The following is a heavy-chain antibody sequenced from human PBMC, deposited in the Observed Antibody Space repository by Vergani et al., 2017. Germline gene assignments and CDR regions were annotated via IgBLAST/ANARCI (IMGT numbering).Heavy chain of an antibody. CDR2: FDPEDGET. CDR3: ATARARSYGAEPTFDY. D-gene: IGHD3-16*01. J-gene: IGHJ4*02. Sequence: QVQLVQSGAEVKKPGASVKVSCKVSGYTLTELSMHWVRQDPGKGLEWMGGFDPEDGETIYAQKFQGRVTMTEDTSTDTAYMELSSMRSEDAAVYYCATARARSYGAEPTFDYWGQGTLVTVSS. CDR1: GYTLTELS. V-gene: IGHV1-24*01.